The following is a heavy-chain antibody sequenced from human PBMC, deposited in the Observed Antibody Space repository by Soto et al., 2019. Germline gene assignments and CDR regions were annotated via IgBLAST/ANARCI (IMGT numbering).Heavy chain of an antibody. J-gene: IGHJ4*02. CDR2: ISSRTGSTT. Sequence: GGSLRLSCAASGFTFSDYGVSWVRQAPGKGLEWVSAISSRTGSTTYYADSVKGRFTISRDNSKNTLYLQMNSLRAEDTAVYHCAKRIVGAAVFDYWGQGTLVTVS. V-gene: IGHV3-23*01. CDR3: AKRIVGAAVFDY. D-gene: IGHD1-26*01. CDR1: GFTFSDYG.